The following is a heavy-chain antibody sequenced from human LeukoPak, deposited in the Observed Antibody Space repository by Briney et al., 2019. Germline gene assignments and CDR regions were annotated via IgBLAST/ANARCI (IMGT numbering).Heavy chain of an antibody. V-gene: IGHV1-69*05. CDR3: ARGRDQTNTGYCDH. J-gene: IGHJ4*02. CDR1: GGTSSRYA. D-gene: IGHD2-15*01. Sequence: SVKVSCKASGGTSSRYAMNWVRQAPGQGLEWMGGIIPFFGSANYAQKFRGRLTITTDESTFTSYMELSSLRYEDTAVHYCARGRDQTNTGYCDHWGQGTLVTVSS. CDR2: IIPFFGSA.